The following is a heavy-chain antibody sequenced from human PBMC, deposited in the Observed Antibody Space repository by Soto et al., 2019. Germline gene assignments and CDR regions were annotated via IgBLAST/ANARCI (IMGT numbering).Heavy chain of an antibody. CDR2: ISAYNGNT. CDR1: GYSFSNYA. V-gene: IGHV1-18*01. D-gene: IGHD4-4*01. CDR3: ARDGPVTTWGYFDY. Sequence: GASLQVSCKASGYSFSNYAISWVRQAPGQGLEWMGWISAYNGNTNYAQKLQDRVTVTTDTSTSTAYMELRSLRSDDTAVYYCARDGPVTTWGYFDYWGQGTLVTVSS. J-gene: IGHJ4*02.